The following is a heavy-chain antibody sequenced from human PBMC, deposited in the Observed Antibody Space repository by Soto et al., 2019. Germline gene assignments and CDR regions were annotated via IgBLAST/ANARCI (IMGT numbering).Heavy chain of an antibody. V-gene: IGHV4-30-4*01. CDR1: RDSTDTNDYY. CDR2: ISDSGAT. D-gene: IGHD6-19*01. Sequence: PSETLSLTCTVSRDSTDTNDYYWTWIRQPPGKGLEWIGCISDSGATYYNPSLEGRLSMSFDTSENHFSLKVTSVTAADTAVYYCARGTYNFWAGSRYYFDFWGQGTRVTVSS. J-gene: IGHJ4*02. CDR3: ARGTYNFWAGSRYYFDF.